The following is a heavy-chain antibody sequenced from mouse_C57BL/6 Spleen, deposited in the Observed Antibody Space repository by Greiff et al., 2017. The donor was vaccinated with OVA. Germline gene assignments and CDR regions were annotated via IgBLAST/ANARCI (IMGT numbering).Heavy chain of an antibody. CDR1: GFTFSDYG. V-gene: IGHV5-17*01. D-gene: IGHD2-1*01. CDR3: ARPGELRYFDV. CDR2: ISSGSSTI. Sequence: EVQLVESGGGLVKPGGSLKLSCAASGFTFSDYGMNWVRQAPEKGLEWVAYISSGSSTISYADTVKVRFTISRDNAKNTLFLQMTSLRSEDTAMYYCARPGELRYFDVWGTGTTVTVSS. J-gene: IGHJ1*03.